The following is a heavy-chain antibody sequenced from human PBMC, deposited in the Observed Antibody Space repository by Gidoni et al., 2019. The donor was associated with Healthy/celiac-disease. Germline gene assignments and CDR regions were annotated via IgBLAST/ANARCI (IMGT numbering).Heavy chain of an antibody. D-gene: IGHD2-15*01. CDR1: GGPIRSSSYY. CDR2: IYYSGST. J-gene: IGHJ3*02. V-gene: IGHV4-39*01. Sequence: QLQLQESGPGLVKPSETLSLTCTVSGGPIRSSSYYWGWIRQPPGKGLEWIGSIYYSGSTYYNPSLQSRVTISVDTSKNQFSLKLSSVTAADTAVYYCARHGGYCSGGSCSKGAFDIWGQGTMVTVSS. CDR3: ARHGGYCSGGSCSKGAFDI.